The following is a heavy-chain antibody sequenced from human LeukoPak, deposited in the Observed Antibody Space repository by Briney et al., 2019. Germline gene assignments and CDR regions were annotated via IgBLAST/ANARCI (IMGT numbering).Heavy chain of an antibody. J-gene: IGHJ4*02. Sequence: PGGSLRLSCAASGFTFSSYSMNWVRQAPGKGLEWVSYISSSSSNIYYADSVKGRFTIFRDNAKKSLYLQMNSLRAEDTAVYYCARVKYYYGSGSYYSDYWGQGTLVTVSS. D-gene: IGHD3-10*01. CDR1: GFTFSSYS. CDR3: ARVKYYYGSGSYYSDY. CDR2: ISSSSSNI. V-gene: IGHV3-48*01.